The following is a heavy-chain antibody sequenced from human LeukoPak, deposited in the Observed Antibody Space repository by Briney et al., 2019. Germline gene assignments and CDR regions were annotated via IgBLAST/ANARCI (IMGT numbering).Heavy chain of an antibody. V-gene: IGHV3-23*01. J-gene: IGHJ6*02. CDR2: IAGGDDR. Sequence: GGSLRLSCAASGFIFSPYAMSWVRQAPGKGLEWVAGIAGGDDRFYADSVKGRFSISRDNSKNTLYLQMNSLRAEDTAVYYCARMDYGDSGDYYYYYGMDVWGQGTTVTVSS. CDR3: ARMDYGDSGDYYYYYGMDV. CDR1: GFIFSPYA. D-gene: IGHD4-17*01.